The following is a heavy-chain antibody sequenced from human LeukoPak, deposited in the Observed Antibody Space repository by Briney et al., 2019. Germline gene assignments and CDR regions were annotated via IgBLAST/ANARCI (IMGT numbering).Heavy chain of an antibody. D-gene: IGHD6-19*01. CDR3: AKISYSSGSDY. J-gene: IGHJ4*02. Sequence: GGSLRLSCAASGFTFSSYAMSWVRQAPGKGLEWVSAISGCGGSTNYADPVKGRVTISIDNSKNTLYLQMNSLSAEDTAVYYCAKISYSSGSDYWGQGTLVTVSS. V-gene: IGHV3-23*01. CDR1: GFTFSSYA. CDR2: ISGCGGST.